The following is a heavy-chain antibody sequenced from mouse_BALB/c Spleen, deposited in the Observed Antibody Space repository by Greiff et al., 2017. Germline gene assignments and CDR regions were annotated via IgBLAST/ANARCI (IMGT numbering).Heavy chain of an antibody. CDR3: ARSKYGNFDY. Sequence: QVTLKESGAELVRPGTSVKVSCKASGYAFTNYLIEWVKQRPGQGLEWIGVINPGSGGTNYNEKFKGKATLTADKSSSTAYMQLSSLTSDDSAVYFCARSKYGNFDYWGQGTTLTVSS. D-gene: IGHD2-10*02. CDR1: GYAFTNYL. V-gene: IGHV1-54*01. CDR2: INPGSGGT. J-gene: IGHJ2*01.